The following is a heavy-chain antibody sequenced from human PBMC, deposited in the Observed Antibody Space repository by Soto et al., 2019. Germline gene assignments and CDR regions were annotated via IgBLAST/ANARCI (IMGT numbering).Heavy chain of an antibody. Sequence: SETLSLTCTGSGVSISSYHWNWIRQTPGKGRGWIGYIYNSGSTHYNPSLKSRVSISIDTSKNQFSLKLRSVTAAATAVYYCARLFPYSNSCYYFDYWGQGAPVTVSS. V-gene: IGHV4-59*12. J-gene: IGHJ4*02. CDR1: GVSISSYH. D-gene: IGHD2-2*01. CDR2: IYNSGST. CDR3: ARLFPYSNSCYYFDY.